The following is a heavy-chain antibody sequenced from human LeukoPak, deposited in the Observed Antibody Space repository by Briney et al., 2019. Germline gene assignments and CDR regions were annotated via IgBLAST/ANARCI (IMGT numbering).Heavy chain of an antibody. CDR2: IIPIFGTA. V-gene: IGHV1-69*06. CDR1: GGTFISYA. Sequence: ASVKVSCKASGGTFISYAISWVRQAPGQGLEWMGGIIPIFGTANYAQKFQGRVTITADKSTSTAYMELSSLRSEDTAVYYCARGSRIAAAGTPVQYFQHWGQGTLVTVSS. D-gene: IGHD6-13*01. J-gene: IGHJ1*01. CDR3: ARGSRIAAAGTPVQYFQH.